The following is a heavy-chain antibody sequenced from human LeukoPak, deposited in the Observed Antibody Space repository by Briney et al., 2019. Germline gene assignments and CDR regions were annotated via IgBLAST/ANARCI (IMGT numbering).Heavy chain of an antibody. D-gene: IGHD2-2*01. Sequence: PWETLSLTCAVYGGSFSGYYWSWIRQPPGKGLEWIGDINHSGSTNYNPSLKSRVTISVDTSKNQFSLKLSSVTAADTAVYYCARGGRKGYCSSTSCQGAFDYWGQGTLVTVSS. V-gene: IGHV4-34*01. J-gene: IGHJ4*02. CDR3: ARGGRKGYCSSTSCQGAFDY. CDR2: INHSGST. CDR1: GGSFSGYY.